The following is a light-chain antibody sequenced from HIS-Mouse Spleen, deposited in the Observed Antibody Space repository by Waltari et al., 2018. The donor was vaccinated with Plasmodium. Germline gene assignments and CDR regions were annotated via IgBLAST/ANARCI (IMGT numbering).Light chain of an antibody. Sequence: ELVLTQSPATLSLSPGERATLPCRASKSVSSYVAWYQQKPGQAPRLLIYDASNRATGIPARFSGSGSGTDFTRTISSLEPEDFAVYYCQQRSNWPRVLTFGGGTKVEIK. J-gene: IGKJ4*01. CDR3: QQRSNWPRVLT. V-gene: IGKV3-11*01. CDR2: DAS. CDR1: KSVSSY.